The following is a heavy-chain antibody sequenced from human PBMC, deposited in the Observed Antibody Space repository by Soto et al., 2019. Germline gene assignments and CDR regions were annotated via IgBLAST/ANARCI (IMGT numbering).Heavy chain of an antibody. D-gene: IGHD3-3*01. CDR2: ISAYNGLT. J-gene: IGHJ4*02. Sequence: GASVKVSCKTSGYPFENYGISWVRQAPGQGLEWLGWISAYNGLTIYAQKVQGRITMTTDTPTNTAHLELRTLRSDDTAVYYCARVERFLEWYLYDFDYWGQGTWVTVSS. V-gene: IGHV1-18*01. CDR3: ARVERFLEWYLYDFDY. CDR1: GYPFENYG.